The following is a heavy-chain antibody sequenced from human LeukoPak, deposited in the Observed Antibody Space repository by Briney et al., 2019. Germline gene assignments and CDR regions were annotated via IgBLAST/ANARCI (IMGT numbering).Heavy chain of an antibody. V-gene: IGHV1-18*01. Sequence: ASVKVSCKASGYSLTSYGISWVRQAPGQGLEWMGCIYTYNGNTNYAQKFQGRVTMTTATSTSTAYMELRRLSSDDTAVYYCAVGTDGSGRVFDYWGQGTLVTVSS. D-gene: IGHD3-10*01. CDR3: AVGTDGSGRVFDY. J-gene: IGHJ4*02. CDR2: IYTYNGNT. CDR1: GYSLTSYG.